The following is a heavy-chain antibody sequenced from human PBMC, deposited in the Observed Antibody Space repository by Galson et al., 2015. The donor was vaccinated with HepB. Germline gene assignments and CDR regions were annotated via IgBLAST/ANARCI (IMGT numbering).Heavy chain of an antibody. CDR2: IAEDGNEK. Sequence: SLRLSCAASGFIFTNYWMSWVRQAPGKGLEWVANIAEDGNEKNYVDSVKGRFTISRDNAENSIFLQMNSLRAEDTAVYYCAKMPDFDNWGQGALVTVSS. CDR1: GFIFTNYW. J-gene: IGHJ4*02. D-gene: IGHD2-2*01. CDR3: AKMPDFDN. V-gene: IGHV3-7*01.